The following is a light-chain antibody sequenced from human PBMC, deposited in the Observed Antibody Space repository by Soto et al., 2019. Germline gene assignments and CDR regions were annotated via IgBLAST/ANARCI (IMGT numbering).Light chain of an antibody. CDR2: GAS. CDR3: MQRIQLPET. CDR1: QSLLRSDGKSS. J-gene: IGKJ2*01. Sequence: DIVMTQTPLSLSVSPGQPASISCKSSQSLLRSDGKSSLYWYLQKPGQSPQLLIYGASTRLSGVPDRFSGSGSGTDSTLKISRVEAEDVGVYYCMQRIQLPETFGQGTKLEIK. V-gene: IGKV2D-29*02.